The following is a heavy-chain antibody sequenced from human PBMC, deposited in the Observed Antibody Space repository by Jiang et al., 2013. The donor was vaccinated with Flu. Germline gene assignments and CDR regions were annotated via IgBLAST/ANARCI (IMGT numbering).Heavy chain of an antibody. D-gene: IGHD3-3*01. CDR2: IYYSGST. CDR1: GGSISSYY. Sequence: GSGLVKPSETLSLTCTVSGGSISSYYWSWIRQPPGKGLEWIGYIYYSGSTNYNPSLKSRVTISVDTSKNQFSLKLSSVTAADTAVYYCARVQYYDFWSGYLYYGMDVWGQ. V-gene: IGHV4-59*13. J-gene: IGHJ6*02. CDR3: ARVQYYDFWSGYLYYGMDV.